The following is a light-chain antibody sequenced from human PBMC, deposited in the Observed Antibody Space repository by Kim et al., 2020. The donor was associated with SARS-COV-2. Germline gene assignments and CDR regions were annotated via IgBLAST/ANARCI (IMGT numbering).Light chain of an antibody. Sequence: ETVLTQSPGTLSLSPGERATLSCRASQRVSNNKLAWYQQTPGQAPRLLIYGASRSAIGIPDRFSGSGSGTDFTLTISRLDPEDFAVYYCHQYDGIPETFGQGTKVDSK. J-gene: IGKJ1*01. CDR1: QRVSNNK. V-gene: IGKV3-20*01. CDR2: GAS. CDR3: HQYDGIPET.